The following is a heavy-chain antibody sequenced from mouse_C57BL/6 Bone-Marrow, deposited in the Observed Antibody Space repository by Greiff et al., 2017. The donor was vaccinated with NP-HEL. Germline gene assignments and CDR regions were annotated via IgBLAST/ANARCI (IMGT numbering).Heavy chain of an antibody. CDR1: GFTFTDHY. CDR3: ARSIYYDYADDPFYAMDY. CDR2: ISNKANGYTT. Sequence: DVLLVESGGGLVQPGGSLSLSCAASGFTFTDHYMRWVRQPPGKALEWLGFISNKANGYTTEYSASVKGRFTISRDNSQTILYLQMTALRAEDSATYYCARSIYYDYADDPFYAMDYGGQGTAVTVSA. V-gene: IGHV7-3*01. D-gene: IGHD2-4*01. J-gene: IGHJ4*01.